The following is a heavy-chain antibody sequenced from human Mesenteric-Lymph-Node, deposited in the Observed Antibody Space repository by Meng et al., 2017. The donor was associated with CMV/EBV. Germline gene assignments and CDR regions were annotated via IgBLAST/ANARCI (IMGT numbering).Heavy chain of an antibody. CDR1: GGSFSDYY. CDR2: INHSGGT. D-gene: IGHD6-13*01. J-gene: IGHJ4*02. V-gene: IGHV4-34*01. CDR3: ATGRIGYSSTWYYF. Sequence: VFGGSFSDYYWTWIRQPPGKGLEWIGEINHSGGTNYNPSLKSRVTISVDTSKNHFSLKLSSVAAADTAVYYCATGRIGYSSTWYYFWGQGTLVTVSS.